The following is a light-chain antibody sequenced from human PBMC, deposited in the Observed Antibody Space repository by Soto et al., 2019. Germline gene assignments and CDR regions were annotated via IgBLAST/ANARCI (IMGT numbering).Light chain of an antibody. V-gene: IGKV3-15*01. CDR1: ETVATN. Sequence: EVVMTQSPATLSVSPGERATLSCRVSETVATNLAWYQQKPGQAPRLLISGASTRAAGISDRFRGSGSGTEFTLTISSLRSEDSALYYCQQYFEWPPMTFGQGTKVEI. CDR2: GAS. J-gene: IGKJ1*01. CDR3: QQYFEWPPMT.